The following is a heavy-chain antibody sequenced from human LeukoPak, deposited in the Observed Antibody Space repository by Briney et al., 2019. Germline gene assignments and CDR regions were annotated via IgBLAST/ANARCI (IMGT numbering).Heavy chain of an antibody. Sequence: ASVKVSCKASGYTFTRYYMHWVRQAPGQGLEWMGIINPSGGSTSYAQKFQGRVTMTRDMSTSTDYMELSSLRSEDTAVYYCARASVAATSVDYWGQGTLVTVSS. V-gene: IGHV1-46*01. CDR3: ARASVAATSVDY. CDR2: INPSGGST. D-gene: IGHD2-15*01. CDR1: GYTFTRYY. J-gene: IGHJ4*02.